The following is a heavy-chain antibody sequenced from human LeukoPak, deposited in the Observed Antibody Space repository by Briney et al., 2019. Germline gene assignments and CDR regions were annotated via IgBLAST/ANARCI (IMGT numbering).Heavy chain of an antibody. D-gene: IGHD5-18*01. CDR3: AREIGYSYGSNWFDP. Sequence: PSETLSLTCAVSGYSISSGYYWGWIRQPPGKGLEWIGSIYHSGSTYYNPSLKSRVTISVDTSKNQFSLKLSSVTAADTAVYYCAREIGYSYGSNWFDPCGQGTLVTVSS. J-gene: IGHJ5*02. V-gene: IGHV4-38-2*02. CDR1: GYSISSGYY. CDR2: IYHSGST.